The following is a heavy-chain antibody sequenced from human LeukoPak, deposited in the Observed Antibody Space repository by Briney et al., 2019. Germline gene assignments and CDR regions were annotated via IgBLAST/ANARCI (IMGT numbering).Heavy chain of an antibody. V-gene: IGHV4-34*01. CDR2: INHSGST. CDR3: ARAGVETTSTDY. J-gene: IGHJ4*02. CDR1: GGSFSGYY. Sequence: SETLSLTCAVYGGSFSGYYWSWIRQPPGKGLEWIGEINHSGSTNYNPSLKSRVTISVDTSKNQFSLKLSSVTAADTAVYYCARAGVETTSTDYWGQGTLVTVSS. D-gene: IGHD1-7*01.